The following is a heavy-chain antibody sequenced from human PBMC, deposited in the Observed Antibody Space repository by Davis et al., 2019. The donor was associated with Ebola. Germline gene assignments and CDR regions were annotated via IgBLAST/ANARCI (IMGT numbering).Heavy chain of an antibody. V-gene: IGHV4-34*01. Sequence: SETLSLTCAVYGGSFSGYYWSWIRQPPGKGLEWIGEINHSGSTNYNPSLQSRVTISVDTSKNQFSLKLSSVTAADTAVYYCARATYNNWKLWYYYGMDVWGQGTTVTVSS. CDR3: ARATYNNWKLWYYYGMDV. D-gene: IGHD1-20*01. CDR1: GGSFSGYY. CDR2: INHSGST. J-gene: IGHJ6*02.